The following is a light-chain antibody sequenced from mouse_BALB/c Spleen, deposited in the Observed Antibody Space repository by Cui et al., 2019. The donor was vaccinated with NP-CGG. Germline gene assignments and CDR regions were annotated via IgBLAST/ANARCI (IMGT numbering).Light chain of an antibody. V-gene: IGLV1*01. CDR2: GTN. Sequence: QALVTQESALTTTPGATVTITCRSSSGAVTTSNNANWVQEEQDHLLTGVIGGTNNRVPGVPARFSGSLIGDKAALTITGAQTEDEAIYFCALWYSNHWVFGGGTKLTVL. J-gene: IGLJ1*01. CDR1: SGAVTTSNN. CDR3: ALWYSNHWV.